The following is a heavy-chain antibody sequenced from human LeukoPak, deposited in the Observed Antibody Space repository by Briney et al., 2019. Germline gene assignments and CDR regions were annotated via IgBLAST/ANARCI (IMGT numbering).Heavy chain of an antibody. CDR2: ISGGTT. CDR1: GFTFGDYL. Sequence: PGGSPRLSCTASGFTFGDYLMSWFRQAPGKGLEWIGFISGGTTEYAASVKGRLTISRDDSTSIAYLQMNSLTTEDTAVYYCSRGSGWLSVYWGQGTLVTVSS. D-gene: IGHD6-19*01. V-gene: IGHV3-49*03. CDR3: SRGSGWLSVY. J-gene: IGHJ4*02.